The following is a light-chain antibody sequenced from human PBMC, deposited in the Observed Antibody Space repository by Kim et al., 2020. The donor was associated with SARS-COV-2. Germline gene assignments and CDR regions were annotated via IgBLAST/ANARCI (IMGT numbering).Light chain of an antibody. J-gene: IGLJ1*01. Sequence: QSALTQPASVSGSPGQSITISCTGTSSDVCGYNYVSWYQQHPGKAPKLMIYDVSNRPSGVSNRFSGSKSGNTATLTISGLQAEDEADYYCSSYTSSSTNVFGTLTKVTVL. V-gene: IGLV2-14*03. CDR3: SSYTSSSTNV. CDR1: SSDVCGYNY. CDR2: DVS.